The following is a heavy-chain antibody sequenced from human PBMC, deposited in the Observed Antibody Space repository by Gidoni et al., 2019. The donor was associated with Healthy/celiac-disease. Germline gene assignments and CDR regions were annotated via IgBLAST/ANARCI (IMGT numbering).Heavy chain of an antibody. Sequence: QVQLQQSGPGLVKPSQTLSLTCAIPGDRVPSTSAAWNWIRQSPSRGLEWLGRTYYRSKWYNDYAVSVKSRITINPDTSKNQFSLQLNSVTPEDTAVYYCAREGITGTTTGLDYWGQGTLVTVSS. J-gene: IGHJ4*02. V-gene: IGHV6-1*01. CDR2: TYYRSKWYN. CDR1: GDRVPSTSAA. CDR3: AREGITGTTTGLDY. D-gene: IGHD1-20*01.